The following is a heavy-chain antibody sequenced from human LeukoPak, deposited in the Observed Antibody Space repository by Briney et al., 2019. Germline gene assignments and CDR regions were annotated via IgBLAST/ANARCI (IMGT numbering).Heavy chain of an antibody. Sequence: ASVKVSCKASGYTFTSYGISWVRQAPGQGLEWMGWISAYNGNTNCAQKLQGRVTMTTDTSTSTAYMELRSLRSDDTAVYYCARVGYCSSTSCDHYYYYGMDVWGKGTTVTVSS. CDR2: ISAYNGNT. V-gene: IGHV1-18*04. D-gene: IGHD2-2*01. CDR1: GYTFTSYG. J-gene: IGHJ6*04. CDR3: ARVGYCSSTSCDHYYYYGMDV.